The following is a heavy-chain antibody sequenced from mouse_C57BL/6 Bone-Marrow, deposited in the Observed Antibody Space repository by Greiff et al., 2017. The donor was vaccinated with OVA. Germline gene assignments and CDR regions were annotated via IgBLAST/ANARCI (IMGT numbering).Heavy chain of an antibody. Sequence: VQLQQSGPELVKPGASVKIPCKASGYTFTDYNMDWVKQSHGKSLEWIGDINHNNGGTIYNQKFKGKATLTVDKSSSTAYMELRSLTSEDTAVYYCARKGWLLPYFDYWGQGTTLTVSS. CDR1: GYTFTDYN. D-gene: IGHD2-3*01. CDR3: ARKGWLLPYFDY. J-gene: IGHJ2*01. CDR2: INHNNGGT. V-gene: IGHV1-18*01.